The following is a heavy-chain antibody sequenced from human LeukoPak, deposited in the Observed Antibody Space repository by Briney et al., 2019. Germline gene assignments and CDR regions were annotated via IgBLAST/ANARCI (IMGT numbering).Heavy chain of an antibody. CDR2: IYYSGST. CDR3: ARRAEGYCSGGSCYKPPTPLDY. D-gene: IGHD2-15*01. V-gene: IGHV4-39*07. CDR1: GGSISSGSYY. J-gene: IGHJ4*02. Sequence: SETLSLTCTVSGGSISSGSYYWGWIRQPPGKGLEWIGSIYYSGSTYYNPSLKSRVTISVDTSKNQFSLKLSSVTAADTAVYYCARRAEGYCSGGSCYKPPTPLDYWGQGTLVTVSS.